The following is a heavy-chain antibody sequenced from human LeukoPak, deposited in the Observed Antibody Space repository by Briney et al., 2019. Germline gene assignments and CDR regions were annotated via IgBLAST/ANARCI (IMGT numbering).Heavy chain of an antibody. Sequence: GGSLRLSCAASGFTFSSYSMHWVRQAPGKGLEWVTVISYDGSHKFYADSVRGRFTISRDNSKNTLYLYMNSLTTEDTAVCYCAKAYTTSPGSYFHDWGQGTLVTVSS. CDR3: AKAYTTSPGSYFHD. CDR2: ISYDGSHK. J-gene: IGHJ1*01. D-gene: IGHD6-6*01. CDR1: GFTFSSYS. V-gene: IGHV3-30*04.